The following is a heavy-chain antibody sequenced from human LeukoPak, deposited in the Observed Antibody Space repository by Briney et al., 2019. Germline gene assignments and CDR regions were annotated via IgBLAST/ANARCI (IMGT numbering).Heavy chain of an antibody. Sequence: GGSLRLSCAASGFTFSSYWMHWVRQAPGKGLVWVSRINSDGSSTSYADSVKGRFTISRDNAKNTLYLQMNSLRAEDTAVYYCATVTRSWQAFDIWGQGTMVTVSS. J-gene: IGHJ3*02. D-gene: IGHD1-7*01. CDR3: ATVTRSWQAFDI. CDR1: GFTFSSYW. CDR2: INSDGSST. V-gene: IGHV3-74*01.